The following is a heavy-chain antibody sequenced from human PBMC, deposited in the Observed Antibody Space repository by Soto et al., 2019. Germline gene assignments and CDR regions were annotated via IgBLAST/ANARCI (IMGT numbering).Heavy chain of an antibody. V-gene: IGHV5-51*01. J-gene: IGHJ6*02. CDR3: ARGEGRSWSLYYGMDV. Sequence: PGESLKISCKGSGYSFTSYWIGWVRQMPGKGLEWMGIIYPGDSDTRYSPSFQGQVTISADKSISTAYLQWSSLKASDTAMYYCARGEGRSWSLYYGMDVWGQGTRASVFS. D-gene: IGHD6-13*01. CDR1: GYSFTSYW. CDR2: IYPGDSDT.